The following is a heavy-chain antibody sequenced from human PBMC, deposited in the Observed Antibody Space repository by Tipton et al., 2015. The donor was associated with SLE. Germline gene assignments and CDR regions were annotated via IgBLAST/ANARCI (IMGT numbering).Heavy chain of an antibody. CDR3: ARELLPLYGMDV. V-gene: IGHV3-30*04. CDR1: GFTFSTYA. Sequence: SLRLSCAASGFTFSTYAMHWVRQAPGKGLEWVAVISYDGSNKYYADSVKGRFTISRDNSKDTLYLQMNSLRAGDTAVYYCARELLPLYGMDVWGQGTTVTVSS. CDR2: ISYDGSNK. J-gene: IGHJ6*02.